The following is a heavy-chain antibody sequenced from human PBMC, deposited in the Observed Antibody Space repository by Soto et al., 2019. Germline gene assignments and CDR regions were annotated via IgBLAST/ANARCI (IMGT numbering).Heavy chain of an antibody. CDR1: GYTFTNYG. V-gene: IGHV1-18*01. D-gene: IGHD3-22*01. CDR3: ARGPTDRSYYDSSPYYYIYEY. CDR2: ISAYNGNT. J-gene: IGHJ4*02. Sequence: ASVKVSCKASGYTFTNYGISWLRQAPGQGLEWMGWISAYNGNTNYAQKRQGRVTMTTDTSTSTAYMEMRSLRSDDTAVFYCARGPTDRSYYDSSPYYYIYEYWGQGTLVTVS.